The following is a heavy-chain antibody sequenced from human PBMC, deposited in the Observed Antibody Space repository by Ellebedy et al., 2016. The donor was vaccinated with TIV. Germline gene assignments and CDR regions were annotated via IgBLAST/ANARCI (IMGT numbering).Heavy chain of an antibody. CDR3: ARRMVRGGIRYAMDV. Sequence: GESLKISCKASGYTFNTYWIGWVRQIPGKGLELMGVISPGDSDTRYSPTFQGQVTISVAKSISTAYLQWNSLKASDTATYYCARRMVRGGIRYAMDVWGQGTTVTVSS. D-gene: IGHD3-10*01. CDR1: GYTFNTYW. CDR2: ISPGDSDT. V-gene: IGHV5-51*01. J-gene: IGHJ6*02.